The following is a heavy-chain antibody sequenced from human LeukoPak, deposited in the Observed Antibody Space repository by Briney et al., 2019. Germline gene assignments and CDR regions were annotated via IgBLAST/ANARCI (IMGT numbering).Heavy chain of an antibody. CDR3: ARDNGGTAMAYYYYYYMDV. D-gene: IGHD5-18*01. CDR1: GYTFTSYD. J-gene: IGHJ6*03. V-gene: IGHV1-8*01. CDR2: MNPNSGNT. Sequence: GASAKVSCKASGYTFTSYDINWVRQATGQGLEWMGWMNPNSGNTGYAQKFQGRVTMTRNTSISTAYMELSSLRSEDTAVYYCARDNGGTAMAYYYYYYMDVWGKGTTVTISS.